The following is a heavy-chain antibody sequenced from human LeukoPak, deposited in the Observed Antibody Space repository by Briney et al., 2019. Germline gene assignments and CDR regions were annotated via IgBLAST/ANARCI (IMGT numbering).Heavy chain of an antibody. CDR2: INTNTGNP. CDR3: ARDGSGWTLYYYGMDV. V-gene: IGHV7-4-1*02. J-gene: IGHJ6*02. CDR1: GYTFTSYA. Sequence: ASVKVSCKASGYTFTSYAMNWVRQAPGQGLEWMGWINTNTGNPTYAQGFTGRFVFSLGTSVSTAYLQISSLKAEDTAVYYCARDGSGWTLYYYGMDVWGQGTTVTVSS. D-gene: IGHD6-19*01.